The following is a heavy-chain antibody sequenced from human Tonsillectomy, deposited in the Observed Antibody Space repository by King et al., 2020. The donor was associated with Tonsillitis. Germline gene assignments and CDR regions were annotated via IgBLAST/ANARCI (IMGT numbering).Heavy chain of an antibody. V-gene: IGHV5-51*01. J-gene: IGHJ4*02. CDR1: GYDFDTNW. Sequence: QLVQSGAEAKKPGESLKISCKGSGYDFDTNWIGWVRQLPGKGLEWMGIIYPDDSDTRYSPSFQGQVTISVDKSVRTAYLQLSTLGASDTAIYYCAGHHEFCADFGFWGQGTLVTVSS. D-gene: IGHD3-10*01. CDR2: IYPDDSDT. CDR3: AGHHEFCADFGF.